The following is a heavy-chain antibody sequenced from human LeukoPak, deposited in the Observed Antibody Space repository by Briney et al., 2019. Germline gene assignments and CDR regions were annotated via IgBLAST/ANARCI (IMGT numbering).Heavy chain of an antibody. CDR2: ISTYNGNT. V-gene: IGHV1-18*01. Sequence: ASVKVSCKASGYTFTNFGISWVRQAPGQGLEWMGWISTYNGNTNYAQMLQGRVTMTRDTSTSTVYMELSSLRSEDTAVYYCAREIGPRQLHLWGSAFDYWGQGTLVTVSS. CDR3: AREIGPRQLHLWGSAFDY. D-gene: IGHD5-18*01. CDR1: GYTFTNFG. J-gene: IGHJ4*02.